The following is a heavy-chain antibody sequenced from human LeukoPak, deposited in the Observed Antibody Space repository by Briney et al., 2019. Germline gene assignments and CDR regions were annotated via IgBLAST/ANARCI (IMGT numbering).Heavy chain of an antibody. CDR3: ARKSRLVYAIDY. D-gene: IGHD2-8*01. CDR2: IKQDGSEK. Sequence: GGSLRLSCAASGFTFSSDWMSWVRQAPRKGLGWVANIKQDGSEKYYVDSANGRFTISTDNAKNSLYVQMNGLSDEDRAVYLCARKSRLVYAIDYLGQGALVTVSS. CDR1: GFTFSSDW. V-gene: IGHV3-7*01. J-gene: IGHJ4*02.